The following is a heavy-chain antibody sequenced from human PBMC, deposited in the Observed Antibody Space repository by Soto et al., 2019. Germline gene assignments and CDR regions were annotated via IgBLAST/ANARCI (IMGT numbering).Heavy chain of an antibody. Sequence: GGSLRLSCAASGFTFSSYAMHWVRQAPGKGLEWVAVISYDGSNKYYADSVKGRFTISRDNSKNTLYLQMNSLRAEDTAVYYCARGIAAAGTAVCFDYWGQGTLVTVSS. V-gene: IGHV3-30-3*01. CDR3: ARGIAAAGTAVCFDY. D-gene: IGHD6-13*01. CDR1: GFTFSSYA. CDR2: ISYDGSNK. J-gene: IGHJ4*02.